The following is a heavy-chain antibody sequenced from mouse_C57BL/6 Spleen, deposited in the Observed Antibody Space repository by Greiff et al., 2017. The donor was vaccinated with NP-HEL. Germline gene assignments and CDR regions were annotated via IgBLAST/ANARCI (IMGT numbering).Heavy chain of an antibody. CDR3: ASGGYYEN. Sequence: DVQLQESGPGLVKPSQSLSLTCSVTGYSITSGYYWNWIRQFPGNKLEWMGYISYDGSNNYNPSLKNRISITRDTSKNQFFLKLNSVTTEDTATYYCASGGYYENWGQGTTLTVSS. CDR2: ISYDGSN. V-gene: IGHV3-6*01. J-gene: IGHJ2*01. CDR1: GYSITSGYY. D-gene: IGHD2-3*01.